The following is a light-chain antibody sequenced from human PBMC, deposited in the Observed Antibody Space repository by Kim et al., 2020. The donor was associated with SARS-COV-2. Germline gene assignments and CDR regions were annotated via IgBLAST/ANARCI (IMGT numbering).Light chain of an antibody. CDR1: NSDVGSYNL. Sequence: QSALTQPASVSGSPGQSITISCTGTNSDVGSYNLVSWYQQHPGKAPKLMIYEVSKRPSGVSNRFSGSKSGNTASLTISGLQAEDEADYYCCSYAGSSTVFGGGTQLTVL. V-gene: IGLV2-23*02. J-gene: IGLJ3*02. CDR3: CSYAGSSTV. CDR2: EVS.